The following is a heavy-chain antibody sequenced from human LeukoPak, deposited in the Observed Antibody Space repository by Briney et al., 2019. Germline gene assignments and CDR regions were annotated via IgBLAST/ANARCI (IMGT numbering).Heavy chain of an antibody. J-gene: IGHJ4*02. CDR2: IYYSGST. CDR1: GVSISSGGYY. CDR3: ARAKLGPFDY. Sequence: PSQTLSLTCTVSGVSISSGGYYWLWLRQHPGKGLEGIGYIYYSGSTYYNPSLKSRVTISVDTSKNQFSLKLSSVTAADTAVYYCARAKLGPFDYWGQGTLVTVSS. D-gene: IGHD7-27*01. V-gene: IGHV4-31*03.